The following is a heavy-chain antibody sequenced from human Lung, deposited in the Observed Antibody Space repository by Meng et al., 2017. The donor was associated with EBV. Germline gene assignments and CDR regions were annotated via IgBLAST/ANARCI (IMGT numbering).Heavy chain of an antibody. CDR2: IYYSGST. CDR1: DGSFSGYY. J-gene: IGHJ4*02. CDR3: ARDRGCSGGSCHLSIDY. D-gene: IGHD2-15*01. Sequence: LQQWGAGLLKPSEPLSPTCAVYDGSFSGYYWSWIRQPPGKGLEWIGYIYYSGSTNYNPSLKSRVTISVDTSKNQFSLKLSSVTAADTAVYYCARDRGCSGGSCHLSIDYWGQGTLVTVSS. V-gene: IGHV4-34*11.